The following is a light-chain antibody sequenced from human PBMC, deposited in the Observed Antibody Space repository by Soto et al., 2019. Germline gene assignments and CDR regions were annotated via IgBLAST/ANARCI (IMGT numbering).Light chain of an antibody. Sequence: IQMTQSPSTLSASIGDRVTITCRASQGIRNDLGWYQQKPGKAPNLLIYAASSLQSGVPSRFSGSGSGTDFTLTISSLQPEDFATYYCLQDYNYPRTFGQGTKVDIK. CDR2: AAS. CDR1: QGIRND. J-gene: IGKJ1*01. V-gene: IGKV1-6*01. CDR3: LQDYNYPRT.